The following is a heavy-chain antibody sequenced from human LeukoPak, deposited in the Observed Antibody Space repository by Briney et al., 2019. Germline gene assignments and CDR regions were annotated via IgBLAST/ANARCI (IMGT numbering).Heavy chain of an antibody. CDR2: IIPIFGTA. CDR1: GGTFSSYA. J-gene: IGHJ4*02. Sequence: ASVKVSCKASGGTFSSYAISWVRQAPGQGLEWMGRIIPIFGTANYAQKFQGRVTITADKSTSTAYMELSSLRSEDTAVYYCASLVVAATEGSHYDYWGQGTLVTVSS. CDR3: ASLVVAATEGSHYDY. V-gene: IGHV1-69*06. D-gene: IGHD2-15*01.